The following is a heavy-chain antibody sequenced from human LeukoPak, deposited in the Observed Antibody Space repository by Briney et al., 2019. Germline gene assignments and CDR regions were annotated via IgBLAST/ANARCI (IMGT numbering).Heavy chain of an antibody. CDR3: ARGSSSSAHDY. J-gene: IGHJ4*02. V-gene: IGHV4-59*01. Sequence: SETLSLTCTVSGGSISSYYWSWIRQPPGKGLEWIGYIFYSGSTKYNPSLKSRVTISVDTSKNQFSLKLSSVTAADTAVYYCARGSSSSAHDYWGQGTLVTVAS. D-gene: IGHD6-6*01. CDR2: IFYSGST. CDR1: GGSISSYY.